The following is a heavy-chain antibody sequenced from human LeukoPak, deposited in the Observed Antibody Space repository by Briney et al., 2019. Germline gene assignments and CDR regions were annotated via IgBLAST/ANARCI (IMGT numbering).Heavy chain of an antibody. V-gene: IGHV4-4*09. CDR2: IYTTGRT. J-gene: IGHJ3*02. Sequence: SETLSLTCSVSGGPIGGDYWSWIRQPPGKALEWIGYIYTTGRTKYNPSLKSRVTISVDTSKNQFSLKLNSVTAADTAVYYCAKILGSGVWYGFDIWGQGTMVTVSS. CDR3: AKILGSGVWYGFDI. CDR1: GGPIGGDY. D-gene: IGHD2-21*01.